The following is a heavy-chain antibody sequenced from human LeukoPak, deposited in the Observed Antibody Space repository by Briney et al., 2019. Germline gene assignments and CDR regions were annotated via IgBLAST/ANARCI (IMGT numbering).Heavy chain of an antibody. J-gene: IGHJ2*01. Sequence: SETLSLTCTVSGGSISSYCWSWIRQPPGKGLEWIGYIYYSGSTNYNPSLKSRVTISVDTSKNQFSLKLSSVTAADTAVYYCARTSSSWYSTMDWYFDLWGRGTLVTVSS. CDR3: ARTSSSWYSTMDWYFDL. D-gene: IGHD6-13*01. CDR2: IYYSGST. CDR1: GGSISSYC. V-gene: IGHV4-59*01.